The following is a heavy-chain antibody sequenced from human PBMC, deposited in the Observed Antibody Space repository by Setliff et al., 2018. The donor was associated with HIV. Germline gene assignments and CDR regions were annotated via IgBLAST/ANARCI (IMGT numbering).Heavy chain of an antibody. CDR3: ARGQGCGGGCHYAFEM. Sequence: SETLSLTCTVSGGSISNYYWSWIRQPPGKGLEWIGYIYNSGSTNYNPSLKSRVTISVDTSKNQFSLNLNSVTAADTAVYYCARGQGCGGGCHYAFEMWGQGTMVTVSS. D-gene: IGHD2-21*02. CDR2: IYNSGST. J-gene: IGHJ3*02. CDR1: GGSISNYY. V-gene: IGHV4-59*08.